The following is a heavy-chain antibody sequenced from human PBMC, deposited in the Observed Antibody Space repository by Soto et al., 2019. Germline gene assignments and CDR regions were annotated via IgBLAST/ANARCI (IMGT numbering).Heavy chain of an antibody. CDR2: IYHSGST. D-gene: IGHD4-17*01. J-gene: IGHJ4*02. CDR3: ARGTTPVTTFDY. Sequence: SETLSLTCGVAGGSISSGGYSWSWIRQPPGKGLECIGYIYHSGSTYYNPSLKSRVTISVDRSKNQLSLKLSSVTAADTAVYYCARGTTPVTTFDYWGQGTLVTVSS. V-gene: IGHV4-30-2*01. CDR1: GGSISSGGYS.